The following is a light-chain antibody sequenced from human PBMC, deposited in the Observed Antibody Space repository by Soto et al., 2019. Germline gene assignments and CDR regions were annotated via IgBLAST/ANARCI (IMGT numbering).Light chain of an antibody. CDR3: SSYAGSSNV. V-gene: IGLV2-8*01. CDR1: SSDVGAYNY. J-gene: IGLJ1*01. Sequence: QSVLTQPPSASGSPGQSVTISCTGTSSDVGAYNYVSWYQQHPGKAPKLIIYEVNKRPSGVPDRFSGSKSGNTASLTVSGLQAEDEADYYCSSYAGSSNVFGTGTKLTVL. CDR2: EVN.